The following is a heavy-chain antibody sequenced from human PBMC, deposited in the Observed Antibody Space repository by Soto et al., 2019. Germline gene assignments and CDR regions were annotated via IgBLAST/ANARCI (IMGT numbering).Heavy chain of an antibody. CDR1: GYTFTSYA. D-gene: IGHD2-2*01. CDR3: ARGKGIVVVPADWFDS. CDR2: INAGNGNT. Sequence: ASVKVSCKASGYTFTSYAMHWVRQAPGQRLEWMGWINAGNGNTKYSQKFQGRVTITRDTSASTAYMELSSLRSEDTAVYYCARGKGIVVVPADWFDSWGQGTPVTVSS. J-gene: IGHJ5*01. V-gene: IGHV1-3*01.